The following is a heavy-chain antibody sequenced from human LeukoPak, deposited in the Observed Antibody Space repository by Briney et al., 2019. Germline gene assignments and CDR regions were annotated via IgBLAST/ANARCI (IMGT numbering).Heavy chain of an antibody. CDR2: ISAYNGNT. D-gene: IGHD2-15*01. CDR1: GYTFTSYG. Sequence: GASVKVSCKASGYTFTSYGISWVRQAPGQGLEWMGWISAYNGNTNYAQKLQGRVTMTTDTSTSTAYMELRSLRSDDTAVYYCAREERYCSGGSCYYFDYWGQGTLVTVSS. CDR3: AREERYCSGGSCYYFDY. J-gene: IGHJ4*02. V-gene: IGHV1-18*01.